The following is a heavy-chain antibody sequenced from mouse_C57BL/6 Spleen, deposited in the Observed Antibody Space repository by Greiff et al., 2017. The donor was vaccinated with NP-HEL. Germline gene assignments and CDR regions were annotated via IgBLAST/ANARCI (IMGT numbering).Heavy chain of an antibody. D-gene: IGHD2-3*01. CDR1: GFTFTDSY. J-gene: IGHJ1*03. CDR3: ARCDGYPWYFDV. V-gene: IGHV7-3*01. CDR2: IRNKANGNTT. Sequence: EVHLVESGGGLVQPGGSLSLSCAASGFTFTDSYMSWVRQPPGKALEWLGFIRNKANGNTTEYSASVKGRLTITRDNSQSILYLQLNALRAEVSATYYCARCDGYPWYFDVWGTGTTVTVSS.